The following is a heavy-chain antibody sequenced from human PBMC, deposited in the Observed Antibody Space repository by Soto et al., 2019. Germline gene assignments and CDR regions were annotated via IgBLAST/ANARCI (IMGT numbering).Heavy chain of an antibody. Sequence: QVQLVQSGAEVKKPGSSVKVSCKASGGTFSSYAISWVRQAPGQGLEWMGGIIPISETTNYAQKFQGRVTITADESKSTAYMELSSLRSEXTXVYYXARSQGSSTSLEIYYYYYYGMDVWGQGTTVTVSS. V-gene: IGHV1-69*01. CDR1: GGTFSSYA. D-gene: IGHD2-2*01. CDR3: ARSQGSSTSLEIYYYYYYGMDV. CDR2: IIPISETT. J-gene: IGHJ6*02.